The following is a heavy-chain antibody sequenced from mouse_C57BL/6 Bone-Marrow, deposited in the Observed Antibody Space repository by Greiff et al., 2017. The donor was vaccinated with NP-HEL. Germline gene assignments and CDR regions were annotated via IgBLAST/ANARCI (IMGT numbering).Heavy chain of an antibody. D-gene: IGHD1-1*02. Sequence: EVQLVESGGGLVKPGGSLNLSCAASGFTFSDYGMHWVRQAPEKGLEWVAYISSGSSTIYYADTVKGRFTISRDNAKNTLFLQMTSLRSEDTAMYYCARGGYYAYYFDYWGQGTTLTVSS. J-gene: IGHJ2*01. CDR3: ARGGYYAYYFDY. CDR2: ISSGSSTI. CDR1: GFTFSDYG. V-gene: IGHV5-17*01.